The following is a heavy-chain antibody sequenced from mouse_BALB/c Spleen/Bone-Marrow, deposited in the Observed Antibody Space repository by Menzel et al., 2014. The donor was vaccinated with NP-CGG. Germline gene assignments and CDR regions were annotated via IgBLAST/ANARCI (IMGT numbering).Heavy chain of an antibody. CDR3: ARHGITRLLDY. CDR1: GVTFSSYA. V-gene: IGHV5-9-3*01. J-gene: IGHJ2*01. CDR2: ISSGGSYT. Sequence: EVKLVESGGGLVKPGGSLKLSCAASGVTFSSYAMSWVRQTPEKRLEWVATISSGGSYTYYPDSVKGRFTISRDNAKNTLYLQVSSLRSEDTAMYYCARHGITRLLDYWGQGTTLTVSS. D-gene: IGHD2-4*01.